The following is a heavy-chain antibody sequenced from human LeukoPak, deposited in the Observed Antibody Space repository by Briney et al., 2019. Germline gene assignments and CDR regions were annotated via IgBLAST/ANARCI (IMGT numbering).Heavy chain of an antibody. CDR1: GFTFDDYA. CDR3: AKGWSRGTVTTLFDY. Sequence: GGSLRLSCAASGFTFDDYAMHWVRQAPGKGLEWVSGISWDSGSIGYADSVKGRFTISRDNAKNSLYLQVNSLRAEDMALYYCAKGWSRGTVTTLFDYWGQGTLVTVSS. J-gene: IGHJ4*02. CDR2: ISWDSGSI. V-gene: IGHV3-9*03. D-gene: IGHD4-17*01.